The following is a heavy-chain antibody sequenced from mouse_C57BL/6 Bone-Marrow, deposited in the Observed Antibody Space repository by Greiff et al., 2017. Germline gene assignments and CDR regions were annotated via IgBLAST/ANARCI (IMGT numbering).Heavy chain of an antibody. V-gene: IGHV1-50*01. D-gene: IGHD1-1*01. Sequence: VQLQQPGAELVKPGASVKLSCKASGYTFTSYWMQWVKQRPGQGLEWIGEIDPSDSYTNYNQQFKGKATLTVDTSSSTAYMQRSSLTSEDSAVYYCAREGTTVPWYFDVWGTGTTVTVSS. J-gene: IGHJ1*03. CDR2: IDPSDSYT. CDR1: GYTFTSYW. CDR3: AREGTTVPWYFDV.